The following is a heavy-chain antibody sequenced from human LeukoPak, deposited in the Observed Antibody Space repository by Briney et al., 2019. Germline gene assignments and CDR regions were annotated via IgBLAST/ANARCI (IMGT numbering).Heavy chain of an antibody. Sequence: SETLSLTCTVSGGSIISSSYYWGWIRQPPGKGLEWIGSMYYSGSTDYNPSLKSRVIISVDTSKNQFSLKLSSVTAADTAIYYCARDRFDDSSGYYYHYYYYMDVWGKGTTVTVSS. V-gene: IGHV4-39*07. CDR2: MYYSGST. CDR3: ARDRFDDSSGYYYHYYYYMDV. D-gene: IGHD3-22*01. CDR1: GGSIISSSYY. J-gene: IGHJ6*03.